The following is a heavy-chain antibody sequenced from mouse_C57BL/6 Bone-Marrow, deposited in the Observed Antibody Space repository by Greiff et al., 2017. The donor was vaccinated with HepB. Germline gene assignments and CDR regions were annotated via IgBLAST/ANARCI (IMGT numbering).Heavy chain of an antibody. CDR1: GYTFTSYW. CDR3: ARDGILRYPAWFAY. V-gene: IGHV1-50*01. J-gene: IGHJ3*01. Sequence: QVQLQQPGAELVKPGASVKLSCKASGYTFTSYWMQWVKRRPGQGLEWIGEIVPSDSSTNYNQKFKGKATLTVDTSSSTAYMQLSSLTSDDSAVYYCARDGILRYPAWFAYWGQGTLVTVSA. CDR2: IVPSDSST. D-gene: IGHD1-1*01.